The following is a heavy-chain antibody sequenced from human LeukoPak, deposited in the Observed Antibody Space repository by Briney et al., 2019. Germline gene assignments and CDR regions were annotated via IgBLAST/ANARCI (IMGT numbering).Heavy chain of an antibody. CDR3: VRGGYRGFDYEY. D-gene: IGHD5-12*01. J-gene: IGHJ4*02. CDR1: GFTFSSYD. CDR2: IDSVSNT. Sequence: GGSLRLSCEASGFTFSSYDMHWVRQVTGRGLEWVSAIDSVSNTYYPGSVKGRFTISRDNAKNSLYLQMNSLRAEDTAVYYCVRGGYRGFDYEYWGQGTLVTVSS. V-gene: IGHV3-13*01.